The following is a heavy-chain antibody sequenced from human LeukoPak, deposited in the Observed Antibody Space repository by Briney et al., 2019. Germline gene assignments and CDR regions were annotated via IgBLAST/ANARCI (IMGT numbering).Heavy chain of an antibody. CDR1: GFTFSSYS. Sequence: GGSLRLSCAASGFTFSSYSMNWVRQAPGKGLEWVSSISSSSSYIYHADSVKGRFTISRDNAKNSLYLQMNSLRAEDTAVYYCARYGSGLNDYWGQGTLVTVSS. CDR3: ARYGSGLNDY. CDR2: ISSSSSYI. J-gene: IGHJ4*02. V-gene: IGHV3-21*01. D-gene: IGHD6-19*01.